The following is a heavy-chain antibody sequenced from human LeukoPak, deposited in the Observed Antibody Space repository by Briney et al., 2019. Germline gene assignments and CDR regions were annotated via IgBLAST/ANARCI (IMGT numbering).Heavy chain of an antibody. CDR3: VRQGYNYGAFNA. Sequence: PSETLSLTCAVSGDSISCCYWTWIRQSAGKGLEWIGRVFISGNTNYNPSLQGRVTMSVDRSKSQFSLRLRSVTAADTAVYYCVRQGYNYGAFNAWGQGTLVTVSS. D-gene: IGHD5-18*01. V-gene: IGHV4-4*07. CDR1: GDSISCCY. CDR2: VFISGNT. J-gene: IGHJ4*02.